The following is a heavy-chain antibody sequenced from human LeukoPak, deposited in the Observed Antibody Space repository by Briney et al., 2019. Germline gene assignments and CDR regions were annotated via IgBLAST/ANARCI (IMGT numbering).Heavy chain of an antibody. V-gene: IGHV3-74*01. CDR2: IDRDGSRI. CDR3: VRGNDYGGPHY. J-gene: IGHJ4*02. D-gene: IGHD4-23*01. CDR1: GFTFSSYW. Sequence: GGSLRRSCAASGFTFSSYWMNWARQAPGKGLVWVSRIDRDGSRINYADSVKGRFTISRDNGKNTLFLQMNSLRAEDAAVYYCVRGNDYGGPHYWGQGTLVTVSS.